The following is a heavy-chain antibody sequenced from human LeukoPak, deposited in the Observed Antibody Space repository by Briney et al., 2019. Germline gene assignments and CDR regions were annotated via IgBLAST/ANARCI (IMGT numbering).Heavy chain of an antibody. Sequence: GESLKISCKGSGYSFTSYWICWVRQMPGKGLEWMGIIYPGDSDTRYSPSFQGQVTISADKSISTAYLQWSSLKASDTAMYYCARPERYSCGYGAFDIWGQGTMVTVSS. J-gene: IGHJ3*02. D-gene: IGHD5-18*01. CDR2: IYPGDSDT. V-gene: IGHV5-51*01. CDR1: GYSFTSYW. CDR3: ARPERYSCGYGAFDI.